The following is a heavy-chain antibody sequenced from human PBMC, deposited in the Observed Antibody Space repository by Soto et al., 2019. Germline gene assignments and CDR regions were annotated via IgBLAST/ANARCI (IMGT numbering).Heavy chain of an antibody. CDR3: ARSEEDSDYYYYGRDV. J-gene: IGHJ6*02. CDR1: GDTVSSNSVA. CDR2: TYYRSRWYS. Sequence: PSQTLSLTCVGSGDTVSSNSVAWNWVRQSPSRGLEWLGRTYYRSRWYSDYAVSVRSRIDINADTAKNPVSLQLNSVTPEDTAVYYCARSEEDSDYYYYGRDVWGQGTTVTVSS. D-gene: IGHD2-15*01. V-gene: IGHV6-1*01.